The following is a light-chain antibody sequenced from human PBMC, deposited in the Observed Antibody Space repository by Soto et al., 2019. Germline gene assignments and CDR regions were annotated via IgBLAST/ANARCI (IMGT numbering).Light chain of an antibody. J-gene: IGLJ1*01. CDR3: SSYTSSSTLLYL. Sequence: QSVLTQPASVSGSPGQSITISCTGTSSDVGGYDFVSWYQQHPGKAPKLMIYQVRNRPSGVSDRFSGSKSGNTAFLTISGLQAEDEADYYCSSYTSSSTLLYLFGTGTKVTVL. CDR2: QVR. V-gene: IGLV2-14*01. CDR1: SSDVGGYDF.